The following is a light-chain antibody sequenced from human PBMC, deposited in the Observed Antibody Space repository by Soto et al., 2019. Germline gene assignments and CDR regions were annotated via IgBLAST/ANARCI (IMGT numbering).Light chain of an antibody. CDR2: DAS. Sequence: DIQMTQSPSTLSASVGDRVSITRRASQSVGNSLAWYQQRPGKAPKLLIFDASTLESGVPSKFSGSGSDTEFTFTISSLQPDDSATYYCQQYNTYGLTFGGGTKVDIK. CDR1: QSVGNS. CDR3: QQYNTYGLT. V-gene: IGKV1-5*01. J-gene: IGKJ4*02.